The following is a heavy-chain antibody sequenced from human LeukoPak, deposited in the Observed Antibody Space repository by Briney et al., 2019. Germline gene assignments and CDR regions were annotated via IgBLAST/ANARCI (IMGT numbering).Heavy chain of an antibody. D-gene: IGHD1-26*01. Sequence: SSETLSLTCTVSGGSISSYYWSWVRQPPGKGLEWIGYIYYSGSTNYNPSLKSRVTMSVDTSKNQFSLKLSSVTAADTAVYYCASRASGSYPYWGQGTLVTVSS. J-gene: IGHJ4*02. CDR3: ASRASGSYPY. V-gene: IGHV4-59*01. CDR1: GGSISSYY. CDR2: IYYSGST.